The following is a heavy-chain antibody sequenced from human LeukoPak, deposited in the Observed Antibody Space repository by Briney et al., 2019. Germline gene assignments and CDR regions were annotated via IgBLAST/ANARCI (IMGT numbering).Heavy chain of an antibody. Sequence: PSQTLSLTCIVSGGSISSGSYYWSWIRQPAGKGLEWIGRIYTSGSTNYNPSLKSRVTISVDTSKNQFSLKLSSVTAADTAVYYCARERLFGVVIISNYYYYMDVWGKGTTVTVSS. D-gene: IGHD3-3*01. CDR3: ARERLFGVVIISNYYYYMDV. CDR2: IYTSGST. CDR1: GGSISSGSYY. V-gene: IGHV4-61*02. J-gene: IGHJ6*03.